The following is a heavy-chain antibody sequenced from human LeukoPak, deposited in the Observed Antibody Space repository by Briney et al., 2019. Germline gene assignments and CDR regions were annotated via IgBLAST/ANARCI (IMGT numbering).Heavy chain of an antibody. V-gene: IGHV3-74*01. CDR2: INSDGSST. Sequence: GGSLRLSCVASGFTFSSYWMHWVRQAPGKGLVWVSRINSDGSSTTYADSVKGRFTISRDNAENTLYLQMNSLRAEDTAMYYCARQYSYDSSGYYPWDYWGQETLVTVSS. CDR1: GFTFSSYW. J-gene: IGHJ4*02. CDR3: ARQYSYDSSGYYPWDY. D-gene: IGHD3-22*01.